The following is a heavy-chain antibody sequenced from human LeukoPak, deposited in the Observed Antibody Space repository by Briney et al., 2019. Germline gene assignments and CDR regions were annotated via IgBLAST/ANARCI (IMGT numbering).Heavy chain of an antibody. CDR2: ISSSSSYI. J-gene: IGHJ4*02. CDR3: ARGQTYCSGGSCYLDY. V-gene: IGHV3-21*01. D-gene: IGHD2-15*01. CDR1: GFTFSSYS. Sequence: GGSLRLSCAASGFTFSSYSMNWVRQAPGKGLEWVSSISSSSSYIYYADSVKGRFTISRGNAKNSLYLQMNSLRAEDTAVYYCARGQTYCSGGSCYLDYWGQGTLVTVSS.